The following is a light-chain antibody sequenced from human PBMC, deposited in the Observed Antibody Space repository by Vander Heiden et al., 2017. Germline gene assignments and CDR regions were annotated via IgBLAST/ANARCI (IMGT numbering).Light chain of an antibody. CDR2: DAS. Sequence: DIYMTQSPPSLSASVGDRVTITCQASQDISNYLNWYQQKPGKAPKLLIYDASNLETGVPSRFSGSGSGTDFTFTISSLQPEDIATYYCQQYDNLLFTFGPGTKVDIK. V-gene: IGKV1-33*01. J-gene: IGKJ3*01. CDR3: QQYDNLLFT. CDR1: QDISNY.